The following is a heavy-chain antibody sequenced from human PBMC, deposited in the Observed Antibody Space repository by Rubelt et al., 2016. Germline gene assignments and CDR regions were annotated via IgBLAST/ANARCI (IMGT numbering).Heavy chain of an antibody. D-gene: IGHD6-13*01. CDR1: GGSFSGYY. V-gene: IGHV4-34*01. CDR2: INHSGST. CDR3: ARGLARAAAAPRRLWFDP. J-gene: IGHJ5*02. Sequence: QVQLQQWGAGLLKPSETLSLTCAVYGGSFSGYYWSWIRQPPGKGLEWIGEINHSGSTNYNPSLKSRVTVAVVTSRTQFSLRLGSVTAADTAVYYCARGLARAAAAPRRLWFDPWGQGTLVTVSS.